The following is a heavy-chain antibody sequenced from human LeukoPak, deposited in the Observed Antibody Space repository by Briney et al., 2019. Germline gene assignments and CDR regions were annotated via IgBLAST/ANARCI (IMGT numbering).Heavy chain of an antibody. Sequence: GGSLRLSCAASGFTFSSYPIHWVRQAPGKGLEWVAVISSDGTNQYYADSVKGRFTISRDNSKNTLYLQMNSLRAEDTAVYYCARGLQIVGAVETLGYWGQGTLVTVSS. V-gene: IGHV3-30*14. CDR3: ARGLQIVGAVETLGY. D-gene: IGHD1-26*01. CDR1: GFTFSSYP. J-gene: IGHJ4*02. CDR2: ISSDGTNQ.